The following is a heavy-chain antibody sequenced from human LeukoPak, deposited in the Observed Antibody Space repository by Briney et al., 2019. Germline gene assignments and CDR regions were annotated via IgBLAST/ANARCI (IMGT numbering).Heavy chain of an antibody. CDR1: GGSISSYY. J-gene: IGHJ3*02. CDR2: IYTSGST. D-gene: IGHD3-22*01. CDR3: ARSYDYYDSSGYWGDAFDI. V-gene: IGHV4-4*07. Sequence: SETLSLTCIVSGGSISSYYWSWIRQPAGKGLEWIGRIYTSGSTNYNPSLTSRVTMSVDTSKNQFSLKLSSVTAADTAVYYCARSYDYYDSSGYWGDAFDIWGQGTMVTVSS.